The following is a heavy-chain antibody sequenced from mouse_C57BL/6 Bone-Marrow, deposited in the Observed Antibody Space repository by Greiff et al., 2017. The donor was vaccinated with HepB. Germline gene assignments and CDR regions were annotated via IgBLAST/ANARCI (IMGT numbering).Heavy chain of an antibody. J-gene: IGHJ3*01. Sequence: EVQLQESGPGLVKPSQSLSLTCSVTGYSIPSGYYWNWIRQFPGNKLEWMGYISYDGSNNYNPSLKNRISITRDTSKNQFFLKLNSVTTEDTATYYCARDDGYYPLFAYWGQGTLVTVSA. CDR3: ARDDGYYPLFAY. D-gene: IGHD2-3*01. CDR2: ISYDGSN. CDR1: GYSIPSGYY. V-gene: IGHV3-6*01.